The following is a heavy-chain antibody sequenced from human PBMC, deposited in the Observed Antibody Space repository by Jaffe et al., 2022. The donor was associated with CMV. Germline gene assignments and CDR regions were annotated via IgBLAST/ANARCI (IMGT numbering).Heavy chain of an antibody. CDR2: ISWNSGSI. Sequence: EVQLVESGGGLVQPGRSLRLSCAASGFTFDDYAMHWVRQAPGKGLEWVSGISWNSGSIGYADSVKGRFTISRDNAKNSLYLQMNSLRAEDTALYYCAKAMGGGSYYYFDYWGQGTLVTVSS. J-gene: IGHJ4*02. V-gene: IGHV3-9*01. CDR1: GFTFDDYA. CDR3: AKAMGGGSYYYFDY. D-gene: IGHD1-26*01.